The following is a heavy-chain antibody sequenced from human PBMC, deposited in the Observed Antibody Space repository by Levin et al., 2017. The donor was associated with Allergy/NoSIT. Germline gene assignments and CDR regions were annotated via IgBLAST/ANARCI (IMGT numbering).Heavy chain of an antibody. CDR1: GFSISRGYW. CDR3: ARTGDAYNVFDS. V-gene: IGHV4-28*01. J-gene: IGHJ4*02. Sequence: SQTLSLTCAVSGFSISRGYWWGWIRQPPGKGLEWIGYIYYSGRPYYNPSLKSRVTMSVDTSKNQFSMRLSPVTAVDTAVYFCARTGDAYNVFDSWAQGPPVTVSS. CDR2: IYYSGRP. D-gene: IGHD5-24*01.